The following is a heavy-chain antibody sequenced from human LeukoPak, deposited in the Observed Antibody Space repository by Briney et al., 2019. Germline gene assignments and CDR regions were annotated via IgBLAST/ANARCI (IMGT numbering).Heavy chain of an antibody. CDR1: GDTFTKYG. CDR3: ARESGSDAFDI. J-gene: IGHJ3*02. Sequence: ASVKGSCKASGDTFTKYGVSWVRQAPGQGLEWMGWISAYNGDIKYAQRGKGRVTMTTDTSTSTVYMELRSLRSDDTAVYYCARESGSDAFDIWGQGTMVTVSS. V-gene: IGHV1-18*01. CDR2: ISAYNGDI.